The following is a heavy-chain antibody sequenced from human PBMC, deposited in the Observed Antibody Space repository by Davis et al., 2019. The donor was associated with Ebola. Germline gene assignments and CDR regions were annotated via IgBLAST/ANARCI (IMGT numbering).Heavy chain of an antibody. V-gene: IGHV3-23*03. CDR3: ANPRAVVAAI. CDR1: GFTFSSYA. Sequence: PGGSLRLSCAASGFTFSSYAMSWVRQAPGKGLEWVSVIYSCGSTYYADSVKGRFTISRDNSKNTLYLQMNSLRAEDTAVYYCANPRAVVAAIWGQGTLVTVSS. J-gene: IGHJ4*02. CDR2: IYSCGST. D-gene: IGHD2-15*01.